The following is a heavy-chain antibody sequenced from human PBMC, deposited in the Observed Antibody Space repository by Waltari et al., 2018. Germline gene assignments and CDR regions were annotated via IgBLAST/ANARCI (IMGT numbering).Heavy chain of an antibody. CDR2: VRGDGKT. CDR3: ARDRGRGLYLDS. D-gene: IGHD2-15*01. Sequence: QLQESGPGLVKPSGTLSLTCAVSGDSMSSTYCWGWVRQPPGEGLEWMGQVRGDGKTNYNPSFASRVTISLDTYNNQFSLKVTSATAADTAVYYCARDRGRGLYLDSWGPGILVTVSP. J-gene: IGHJ4*02. V-gene: IGHV4-4*02. CDR1: GDSMSSTYC.